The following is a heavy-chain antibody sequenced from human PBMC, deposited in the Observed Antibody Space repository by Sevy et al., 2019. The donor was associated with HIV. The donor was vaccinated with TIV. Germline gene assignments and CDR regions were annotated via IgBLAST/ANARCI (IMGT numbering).Heavy chain of an antibody. CDR1: GFTVNTNY. J-gene: IGHJ4*02. Sequence: GGSLRLSCTASGFTVNTNYMSWVRQAPEKGLEWVSVIYSGGSTYYADSGKGRFTISRDNSKNTVYLQMNSMRAEDTAVYYCARFSGGSKGTAFDYWGQGTLVTVSS. D-gene: IGHD2-15*01. V-gene: IGHV3-53*01. CDR2: IYSGGST. CDR3: ARFSGGSKGTAFDY.